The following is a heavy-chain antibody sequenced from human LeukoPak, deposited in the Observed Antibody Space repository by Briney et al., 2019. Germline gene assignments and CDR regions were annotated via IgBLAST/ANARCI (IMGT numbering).Heavy chain of an antibody. CDR3: AKDTLMGQQLGVRWFDP. D-gene: IGHD6-13*01. Sequence: PGGSLRLSCAASGFTFSTYGMHWVRQAPGKGLEWVAFIRYDGSNKYYADSVKGRFTISRDNSKITLFLQMNSLRAEDTAVYYCAKDTLMGQQLGVRWFDPWGQGTLVTVSS. J-gene: IGHJ5*02. CDR1: GFTFSTYG. CDR2: IRYDGSNK. V-gene: IGHV3-30*02.